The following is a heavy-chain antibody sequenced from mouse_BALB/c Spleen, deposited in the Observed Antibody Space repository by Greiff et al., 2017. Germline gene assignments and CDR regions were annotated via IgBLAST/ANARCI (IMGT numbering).Heavy chain of an antibody. J-gene: IGHJ3*01. Sequence: QVQLKQSGPELVKPGASVKISCKASGYAFSSSWMNWVKQRPGQGLEWIGRIYPGDGDTNYNGKFKGKATLTADKSSSTAYMQLSSLTSVDSAVYFCARGYRYDWFAYWGQGTLVTVSA. CDR1: GYAFSSSW. D-gene: IGHD2-14*01. CDR2: IYPGDGDT. V-gene: IGHV1-82*01. CDR3: ARGYRYDWFAY.